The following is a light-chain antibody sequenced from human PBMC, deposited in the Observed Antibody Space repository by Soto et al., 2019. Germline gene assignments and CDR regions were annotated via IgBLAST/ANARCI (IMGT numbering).Light chain of an antibody. CDR2: GAS. CDR3: HHYNSYSQT. J-gene: IGKJ1*01. V-gene: IGKV3-15*01. CDR1: QSVSSN. Sequence: EIVMTQSPATLSVSPGERATLSCRASQSVSSNLAWYQQKPGQAPRLLIYGASTRATGIPARFSGSGSGTEFNLTISSLQSEFFATYYCHHYNSYSQTFGQGTKVEI.